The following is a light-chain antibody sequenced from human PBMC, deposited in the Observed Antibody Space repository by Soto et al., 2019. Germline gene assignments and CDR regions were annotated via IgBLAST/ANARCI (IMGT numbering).Light chain of an antibody. CDR3: SSYAGTNDFVV. J-gene: IGLJ2*01. CDR2: EVA. CDR1: SSDVGGYNY. V-gene: IGLV2-8*01. Sequence: QSALTQPPSASGSPGQSVTISCTGTSSDVGGYNYVSWYRQHPGKAPKLMIYEVAKRPSGVPDRFSGSKSGNTASLTVSGLQADDEADYYCSSYAGTNDFVVFGGGTKLTGL.